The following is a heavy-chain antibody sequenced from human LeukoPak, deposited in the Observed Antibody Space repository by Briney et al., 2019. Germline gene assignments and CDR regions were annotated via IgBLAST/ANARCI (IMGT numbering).Heavy chain of an antibody. Sequence: GGSLRLSCAASGFTFRNYGMTWVRQAPGKGLEWVSAISGSGGSTYYADSVKGRFTISRDNSKNTLYLQMNSLRAEDTAVYYCAKGFGGVRGVNGFAFGIWGQGTMVTVSS. CDR2: ISGSGGST. CDR3: AKGFGGVRGVNGFAFGI. D-gene: IGHD3-10*01. CDR1: GFTFRNYG. J-gene: IGHJ3*02. V-gene: IGHV3-23*01.